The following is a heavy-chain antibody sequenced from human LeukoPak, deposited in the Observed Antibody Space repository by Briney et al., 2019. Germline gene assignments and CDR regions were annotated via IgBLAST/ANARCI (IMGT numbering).Heavy chain of an antibody. D-gene: IGHD2-15*01. CDR1: GGSVSSGSYY. CDR2: IYYSGST. CDR3: ASGYCSGGSCYQSTDYYYYGMDV. V-gene: IGHV4-61*01. J-gene: IGHJ6*02. Sequence: SETLSLTCTVSGGSVSSGSYYWSWIRQPQGKGLEWIGYIYYSGSTNYNPSLKGRVTISVDTSKNQFSLKLSSVTAADTAVYYCASGYCSGGSCYQSTDYYYYGMDVWGQGTTVTVSS.